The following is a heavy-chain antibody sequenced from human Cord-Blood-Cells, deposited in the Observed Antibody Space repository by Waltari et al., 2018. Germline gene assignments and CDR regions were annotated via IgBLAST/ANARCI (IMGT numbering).Heavy chain of an antibody. D-gene: IGHD3-3*01. CDR3: ARHEGSYDFWSGYDY. V-gene: IGHV4-59*08. CDR1: GGSISSYY. Sequence: QVQLQESGPGLVTPSETLSLTCTVSGGSISSYYWSWIRQPPGKGLEWIGYIYYSGSTNYNPSLKSRVTISVDTSKNQFSLKLSSVTAADTAVYYCARHEGSYDFWSGYDYWGQGTLVTVSS. CDR2: IYYSGST. J-gene: IGHJ4*02.